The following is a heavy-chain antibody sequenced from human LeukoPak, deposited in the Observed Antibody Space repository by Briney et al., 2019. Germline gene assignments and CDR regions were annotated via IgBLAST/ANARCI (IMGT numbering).Heavy chain of an antibody. CDR2: INHSGST. CDR3: ARVQYDFWSGYFLDFDY. J-gene: IGHJ4*02. CDR1: GGSFSGYY. V-gene: IGHV4-34*01. D-gene: IGHD3-3*01. Sequence: SETLSLTCAVYGGSFSGYYWSWIRQPPGKGLEWIGEINHSGSTNYNPSLKGRVTISVDTSKNQFSLKLSSVTAADTAVYYCARVQYDFWSGYFLDFDYWGQGTLVTVSS.